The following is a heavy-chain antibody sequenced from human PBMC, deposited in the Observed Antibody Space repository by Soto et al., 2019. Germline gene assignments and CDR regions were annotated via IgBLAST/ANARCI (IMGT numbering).Heavy chain of an antibody. D-gene: IGHD6-13*01. Sequence: PGGSLRLSCAASGFTVSSTYMTWVRQAPGKGLEWVSVIYGGLTTSYADSVKGRFTISRDNSKNTVFLQMNSLRGEDTAVYYCARDRIEAAGTPRFNYYYVMDVWGQGTTVTVSS. V-gene: IGHV3-53*01. J-gene: IGHJ6*02. CDR2: IYGGLTT. CDR3: ARDRIEAAGTPRFNYYYVMDV. CDR1: GFTVSSTY.